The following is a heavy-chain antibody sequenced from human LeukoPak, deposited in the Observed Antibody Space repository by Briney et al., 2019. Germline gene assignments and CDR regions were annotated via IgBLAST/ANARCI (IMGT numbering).Heavy chain of an antibody. CDR1: GFTFSDYY. J-gene: IGHJ4*02. CDR2: ISSSGDTI. CDR3: ARYRHSSRPFDY. D-gene: IGHD6-13*01. V-gene: IGHV3-11*01. Sequence: GGSLRLSCAASGFTFSDYYMSWIRQAPGKGLEWVSYISSSGDTIYYADSVKGRFTISRDNARNSLSLQMNSLRAEDTAVYYCARYRHSSRPFDYWGQGTLVTVSS.